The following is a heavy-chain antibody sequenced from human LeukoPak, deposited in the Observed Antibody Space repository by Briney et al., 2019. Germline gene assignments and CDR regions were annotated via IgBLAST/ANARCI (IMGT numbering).Heavy chain of an antibody. Sequence: PSDTLSLTCAVYGGSFSGYYWSWIRQPPGKGLEWIGEINHSGSTNYNPSLKSRVTISVDTSKNQFSLKLSSVTAADTAVYYCARGRAARLHYWGQGTLVTVSS. J-gene: IGHJ4*02. D-gene: IGHD6-6*01. CDR2: INHSGST. CDR3: ARGRAARLHY. CDR1: GGSFSGYY. V-gene: IGHV4-34*01.